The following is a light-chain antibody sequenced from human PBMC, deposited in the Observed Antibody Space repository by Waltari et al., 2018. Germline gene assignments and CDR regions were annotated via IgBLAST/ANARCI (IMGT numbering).Light chain of an antibody. CDR1: QSVFYRSDNKNY. Sequence: DIVMTQSPDSLAVPLGERAHSDGKSSQSVFYRSDNKNYLAWYQHKPGQPPKLLFYWASTRESGVPDRFSASGSGTDFTLTINNLQAEDVAVYYCQQYYRSRTFGQGTKVEIK. J-gene: IGKJ1*01. CDR3: QQYYRSRT. CDR2: WAS. V-gene: IGKV4-1*01.